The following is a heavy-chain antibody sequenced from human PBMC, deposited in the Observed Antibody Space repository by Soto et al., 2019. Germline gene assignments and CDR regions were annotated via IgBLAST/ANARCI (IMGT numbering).Heavy chain of an antibody. Sequence: EVQLVESGGGLVQPGGSRRVSCAASGFSFSNYAMNWVRQAPGKGLEWVSYISIGSGSIFYADSVKGRFTISRGDAQNSLYMPINPLRDQDPAVFYCVRDDRWAFDFWGQGTMVTVSS. CDR2: ISIGSGSI. D-gene: IGHD3-22*01. CDR3: VRDDRWAFDF. V-gene: IGHV3-48*02. J-gene: IGHJ3*01. CDR1: GFSFSNYA.